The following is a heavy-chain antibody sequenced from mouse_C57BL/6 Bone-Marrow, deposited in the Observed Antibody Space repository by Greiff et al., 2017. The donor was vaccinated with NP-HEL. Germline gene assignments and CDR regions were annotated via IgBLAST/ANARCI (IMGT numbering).Heavy chain of an antibody. Sequence: QVQLQQPGAELVMPGASVKLSCKASGYTFTSYWMHWVKQRPGQGLEWIGEIDPSDSSTNYNQKFKGKSTLTVDKSSSTSYMQLSSLTSEDSAVYYCARGDPYGSRFAYWGQGTLVTVSA. J-gene: IGHJ3*01. CDR1: GYTFTSYW. D-gene: IGHD1-1*01. V-gene: IGHV1-69*01. CDR3: ARGDPYGSRFAY. CDR2: IDPSDSST.